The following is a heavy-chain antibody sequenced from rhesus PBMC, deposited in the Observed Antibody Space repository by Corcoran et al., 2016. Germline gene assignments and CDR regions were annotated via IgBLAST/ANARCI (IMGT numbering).Heavy chain of an antibody. D-gene: IGHD1-26*01. CDR3: ARARGLITGAEYFDF. V-gene: IGHV4-122*02. CDR2: ITYSGST. CDR1: GGSISSGYYY. Sequence: QVQLQESGPGLVKPSETLSLTCAVSGGSISSGYYYWSWIRQPPGKGLEWIGYITYSGSTSYNSSLKSRVTISGDTSKNQFSLKLSSVTAADTAGYYWARARGLITGAEYFDFWGQGALVTASS. J-gene: IGHJ1*01.